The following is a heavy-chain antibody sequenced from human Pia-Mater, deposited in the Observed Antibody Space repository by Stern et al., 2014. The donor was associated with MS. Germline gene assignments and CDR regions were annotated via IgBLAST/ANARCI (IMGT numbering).Heavy chain of an antibody. Sequence: QLQLQESGPGLVKPSETLSLTCTVSGGSVSSSTYYWGWIRQPPGKNLEWIGSIYYTGRTYYNPSLTSRLTISIAASKNQFPLKLTSVTAADTAVYYCARQGSFDFWSGWGQGTLVTVSS. CDR3: ARQGSFDFWSG. CDR2: IYYTGRT. D-gene: IGHD3-3*01. V-gene: IGHV4-39*01. J-gene: IGHJ4*02. CDR1: GGSVSSSTYY.